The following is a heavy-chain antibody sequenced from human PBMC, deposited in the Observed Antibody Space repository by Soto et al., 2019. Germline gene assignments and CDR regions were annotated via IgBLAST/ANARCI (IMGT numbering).Heavy chain of an antibody. D-gene: IGHD4-17*01. Sequence: QVQLQDSGPGLVKPSETLSLTCTVSGGSISSYYWSWIRQPPGKGLEWIGYIYYSGSTNYNPSLKSRFTRSVDTSTNQFSLKLSSVTAADTAVYYSASFGTVTTTYYYYGMDVWGHGTTVTVSS. CDR1: GGSISSYY. CDR2: IYYSGST. J-gene: IGHJ6*02. V-gene: IGHV4-59*08. CDR3: ASFGTVTTTYYYYGMDV.